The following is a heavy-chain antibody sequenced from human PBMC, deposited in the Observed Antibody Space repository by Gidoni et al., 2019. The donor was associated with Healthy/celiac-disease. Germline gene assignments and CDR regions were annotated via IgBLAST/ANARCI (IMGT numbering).Heavy chain of an antibody. CDR2: IWYDGSNK. J-gene: IGHJ4*02. D-gene: IGHD2-2*01. CDR1: GFTFSSYG. Sequence: QVQLVESGGGVVQPGRSLRLSCAASGFTFSSYGMHWVRQAPGKGLEWVAVIWYDGSNKYYADSVKGRFTISRDNSKNTLYLQMNSLRAEDTAVYYCARDRCQGALDYWGQGTLVTVSS. V-gene: IGHV3-33*01. CDR3: ARDRCQGALDY.